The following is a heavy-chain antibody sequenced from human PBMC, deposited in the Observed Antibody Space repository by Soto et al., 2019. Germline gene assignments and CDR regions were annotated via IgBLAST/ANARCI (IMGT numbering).Heavy chain of an antibody. V-gene: IGHV3-48*01. CDR1: GFTFSLHS. CDR2: ISTGSTNI. D-gene: IGHD3-9*01. J-gene: IGHJ6*02. Sequence: SLRLSCSASGFTFSLHSMSWVRQAPGKGLEWVSYISTGSTNIHYADSVKGRFTISRDSASSSLYLQMNSLRGDDTAVYYCARGVRTDYYQYYGMDVWGQGTTVTVSS. CDR3: ARGVRTDYYQYYGMDV.